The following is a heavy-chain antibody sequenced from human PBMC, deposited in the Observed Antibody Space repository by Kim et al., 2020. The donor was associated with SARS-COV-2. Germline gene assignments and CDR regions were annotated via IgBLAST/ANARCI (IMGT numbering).Heavy chain of an antibody. CDR1: GFTFSSYE. V-gene: IGHV3-48*03. CDR2: ISSSGSTI. CDR3: ARGLQWLLDY. D-gene: IGHD6-19*01. Sequence: GWSLRLSCAASGFTFSSYEMNWVRQAPGKGLEWVSYISSSGSTIYYADSVKGRFTISRDNAKNSLYLQMNSLRAEDTAVYYCARGLQWLLDYWGQGTLVTVSS. J-gene: IGHJ4*02.